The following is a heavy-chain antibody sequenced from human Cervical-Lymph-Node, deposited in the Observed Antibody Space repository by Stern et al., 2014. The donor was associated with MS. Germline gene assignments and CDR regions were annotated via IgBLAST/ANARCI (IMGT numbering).Heavy chain of an antibody. CDR1: GFTFDDYA. D-gene: IGHD3-3*01. CDR2: VSWNSDVI. CDR3: AKDPAFRFLEYTFEI. Sequence: EVQLVESGGGLVQPGRSLRLSCVASGFTFDDYAMHWVRQAPGKGLEWVASVSWNSDVITYADSVKGRFTISRDNAKNSLYLQRNSLRAEDTAFYYCAKDPAFRFLEYTFEIWGQGTMVTVSS. J-gene: IGHJ3*02. V-gene: IGHV3-9*01.